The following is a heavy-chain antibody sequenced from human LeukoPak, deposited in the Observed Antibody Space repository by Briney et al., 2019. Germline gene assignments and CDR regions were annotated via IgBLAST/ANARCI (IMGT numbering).Heavy chain of an antibody. D-gene: IGHD1-26*01. V-gene: IGHV4-39*01. CDR1: GGSISSSSYY. Sequence: SETPSLTCTVSGGSISSSSYYWGWFRQPPGKGLEWIGSISSSGSTRYNPSLKSRVTISVDTSNNQFSLRLSSVTAADTAVYYCARSLERDGTYGYYFDYWGQGTLVTVSS. CDR3: ARSLERDGTYGYYFDY. J-gene: IGHJ4*02. CDR2: ISSSGST.